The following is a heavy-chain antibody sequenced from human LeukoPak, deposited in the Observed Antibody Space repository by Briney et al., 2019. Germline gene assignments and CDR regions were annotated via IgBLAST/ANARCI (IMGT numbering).Heavy chain of an antibody. J-gene: IGHJ5*02. Sequence: PSETLSLTCTVSGGSISSYHWSWIRQPPGKGLEWIGDIYTSGGTNYNPSLKSRVTILVDTSKNHFSLRLSSVTAADTAVYYCASRGETGTHGPNWFDPWGQGTLVTVSS. V-gene: IGHV4-4*09. CDR3: ASRGETGTHGPNWFDP. CDR1: GGSISSYH. D-gene: IGHD1-7*01. CDR2: IYTSGGT.